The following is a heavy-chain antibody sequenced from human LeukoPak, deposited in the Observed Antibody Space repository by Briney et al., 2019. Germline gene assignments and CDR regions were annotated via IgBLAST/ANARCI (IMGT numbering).Heavy chain of an antibody. Sequence: GESLKISCTGSGYRFTSYRIAWERQVPGKGLEWMGNIYPGDSETRYSPSFQGQVTISADKSISTAYLQWSSLKASDTAMYYCARLLIDFPEKDIVVVPAASDRPNAFDIWGQGTMVTVSS. J-gene: IGHJ3*02. CDR1: GYRFTSYR. V-gene: IGHV5-51*01. CDR3: ARLLIDFPEKDIVVVPAASDRPNAFDI. CDR2: IYPGDSET. D-gene: IGHD2-2*01.